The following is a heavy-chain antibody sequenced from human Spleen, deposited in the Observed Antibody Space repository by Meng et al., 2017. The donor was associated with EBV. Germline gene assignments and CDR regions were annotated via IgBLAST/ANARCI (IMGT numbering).Heavy chain of an antibody. Sequence: QVQIKQWGAGLLKPSETLSLTCAVYGGSFSDYYWSWIRQTPGKGLEWIGEISPGGSTDYNASLKSRVTISADTSKNQLSLKLSSVTAADTAVYYCARAVGDHWGQGILVTVSS. D-gene: IGHD3-10*01. CDR3: ARAVGDH. V-gene: IGHV4-34*01. CDR1: GGSFSDYY. CDR2: ISPGGST. J-gene: IGHJ4*02.